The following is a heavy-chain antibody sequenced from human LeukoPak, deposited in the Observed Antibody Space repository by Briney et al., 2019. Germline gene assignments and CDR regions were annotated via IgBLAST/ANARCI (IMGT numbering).Heavy chain of an antibody. CDR3: AREQLWTYYFDY. V-gene: IGHV4-34*01. D-gene: IGHD5-18*01. CDR2: INHSGST. J-gene: IGHJ4*02. Sequence: SETLSLTCAVYGGSFSGYYWSWIRQPPGKGLEWIGEINHSGSTNYNPSLKSRVTISVDTSKNQFALKLSSVTAADTAVYYCAREQLWTYYFDYWGQGTLVTVSS. CDR1: GGSFSGYY.